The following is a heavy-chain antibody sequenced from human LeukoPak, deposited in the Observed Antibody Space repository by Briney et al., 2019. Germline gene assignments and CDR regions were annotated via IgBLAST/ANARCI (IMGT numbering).Heavy chain of an antibody. Sequence: SETLSLTCTVSGGSISSGSYYWSWIRQPAGKGLEWIGRIYTSGSTNYNPSLKSRVTISVDTSKNQFSLKLSSVTAADTAVYYCASHGSPGGLVYDFWSGASNMDVWGKGTTVTVSS. CDR1: GGSISSGSYY. V-gene: IGHV4-61*02. CDR3: ASHGSPGGLVYDFWSGASNMDV. CDR2: IYTSGST. J-gene: IGHJ6*03. D-gene: IGHD3-3*01.